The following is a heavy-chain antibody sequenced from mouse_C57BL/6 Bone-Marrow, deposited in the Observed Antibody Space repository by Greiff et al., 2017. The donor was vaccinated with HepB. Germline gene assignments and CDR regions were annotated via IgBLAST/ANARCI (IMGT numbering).Heavy chain of an antibody. D-gene: IGHD1-1*01. J-gene: IGHJ1*03. CDR1: GYTFTSYD. Sequence: VQLQQSGPELVKPGASVKLSCKASGYTFTSYDINWVKQRPGQGLEWIGWIYPRDGSTKYNEKFKGKATLTVDTSSSTAYMELHSLTSEDSAVYFCARERNYYGSSFDWYFDVWGTGTTVTVSS. V-gene: IGHV1-85*01. CDR3: ARERNYYGSSFDWYFDV. CDR2: IYPRDGST.